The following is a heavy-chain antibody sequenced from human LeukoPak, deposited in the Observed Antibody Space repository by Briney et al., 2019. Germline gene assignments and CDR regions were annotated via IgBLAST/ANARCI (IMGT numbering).Heavy chain of an antibody. V-gene: IGHV4-61*01. Sequence: SETLSLTCSVSGASVSDGNYYWSWIRQPPGKGLEWIGYMFYSESTKYNPSLKSRVTISVDKSKSQFSLKLSSVTAADTAVYYCARHGTSGTNLNWFDPWGQGTLVTVSS. J-gene: IGHJ5*02. CDR3: ARHGTSGTNLNWFDP. CDR2: MFYSEST. CDR1: GASVSDGNYY. D-gene: IGHD1-1*01.